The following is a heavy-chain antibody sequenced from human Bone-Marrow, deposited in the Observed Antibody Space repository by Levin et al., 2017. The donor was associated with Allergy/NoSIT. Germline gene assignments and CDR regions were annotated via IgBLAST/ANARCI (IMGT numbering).Heavy chain of an antibody. CDR2: ISSSSSYI. CDR1: GFTFNSYN. CDR3: ARDRFCSGGTCPRNWYFDL. Sequence: GESLKISCAASGFTFNSYNMNWVRQAPGKGLEWVSSISSSSSYIYYADSVKGRFTISRDNAKTSLYLQMDSLRAEDTAVYYCARDRFCSGGTCPRNWYFDLWGRGTLVTVSS. J-gene: IGHJ2*01. D-gene: IGHD2-15*01. V-gene: IGHV3-21*01.